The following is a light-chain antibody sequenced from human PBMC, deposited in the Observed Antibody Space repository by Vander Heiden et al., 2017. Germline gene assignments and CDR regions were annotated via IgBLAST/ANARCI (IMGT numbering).Light chain of an antibody. J-gene: IGLJ1*01. CDR3: QVWDSSSDHYV. CDR1: NLESQS. Sequence: SYVLTQPPSVSVAPGQTARITCGGNNLESQSVHWYQQKPGQAPVLVVFDDTNRPSGIPERFSGSNSGNTATLTISRVEAGDEAVYYCQVWDSSSDHYVFGAGTKVTV. V-gene: IGLV3-21*02. CDR2: DDT.